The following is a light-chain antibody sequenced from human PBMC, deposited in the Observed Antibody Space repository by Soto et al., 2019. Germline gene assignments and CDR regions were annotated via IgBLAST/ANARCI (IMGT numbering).Light chain of an antibody. V-gene: IGLV1-40*01. J-gene: IGLJ3*02. CDR1: SANIGAGYD. CDR2: DNS. Sequence: QSVLTQPPSVSGAPGQRVTISFTGSSANIGAGYDVHWYQQLPGTAPKLLIYDNSNRPSGVPDRFSASKSGTSASLAITWLQAEDEADYYCQSYDSSLSGRGVFGGGTKVTVL. CDR3: QSYDSSLSGRGV.